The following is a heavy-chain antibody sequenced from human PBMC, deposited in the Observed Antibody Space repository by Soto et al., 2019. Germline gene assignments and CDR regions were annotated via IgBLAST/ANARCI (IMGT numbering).Heavy chain of an antibody. V-gene: IGHV3-74*01. Sequence: EVQLVESGGGLVLPGGSLRLSCAASGFTFSRYWMHWVRQAPGKGLVWVSRINSYGSSTHYADSVKGRFTISRDNAKNTLFLQMTSLRAEDTAVYYCATNYAYAEGYYWYGMAVWGQGTTVTVSS. D-gene: IGHD3-16*01. CDR3: ATNYAYAEGYYWYGMAV. J-gene: IGHJ6*02. CDR2: INSYGSST. CDR1: GFTFSRYW.